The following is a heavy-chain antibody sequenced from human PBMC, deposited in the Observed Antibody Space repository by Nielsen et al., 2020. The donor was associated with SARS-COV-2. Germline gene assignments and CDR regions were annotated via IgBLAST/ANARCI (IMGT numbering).Heavy chain of an antibody. CDR3: ARGGGYDNSGLDY. D-gene: IGHD5-12*01. V-gene: IGHV3-30-3*01. CDR1: GFTFSSYA. CDR2: ISYDGSNK. J-gene: IGHJ4*02. Sequence: GESLKISCAASGFTFSSYAMHWVRQAPGKGLEWVAVISYDGSNKYYADSVKGRFTISRDNSKNTLYLQMNSLRAEDTAVYYCARGGGYDNSGLDYWGQGTLVTVSS.